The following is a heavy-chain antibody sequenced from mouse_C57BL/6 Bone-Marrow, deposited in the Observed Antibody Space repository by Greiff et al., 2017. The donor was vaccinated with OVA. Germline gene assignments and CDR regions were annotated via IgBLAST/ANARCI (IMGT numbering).Heavy chain of an antibody. CDR2: INPSSGYT. D-gene: IGHD1-1*01. Sequence: VQLQESGAELARPGASVTMSCKASGYTFTSYTMHWVKQRPGQGLEWIGYINPSSGYTKYNQKFKDKATLTADKSSSTAYMQLSSLTSEDSAVYYCASSSDYGPAWFAYWGQGTLVTVSA. CDR1: GYTFTSYT. CDR3: ASSSDYGPAWFAY. V-gene: IGHV1-4*01. J-gene: IGHJ3*01.